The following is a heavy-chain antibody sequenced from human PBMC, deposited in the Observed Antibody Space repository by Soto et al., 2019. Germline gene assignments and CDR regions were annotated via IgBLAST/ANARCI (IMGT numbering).Heavy chain of an antibody. V-gene: IGHV3-30*18. CDR2: ISYDGSNK. Sequence: GGSLRLSCAASGFTFSSYGMHWVRQAPGKGLEWVAVISYDGSNKYYADSMKGRFTISRDNSKNTLYLQMNSLRAEDTAVYYCAKANNFYGSGSYYNTASDYYGMDVWGQGTTVTVSS. CDR3: AKANNFYGSGSYYNTASDYYGMDV. CDR1: GFTFSSYG. J-gene: IGHJ6*02. D-gene: IGHD3-10*01.